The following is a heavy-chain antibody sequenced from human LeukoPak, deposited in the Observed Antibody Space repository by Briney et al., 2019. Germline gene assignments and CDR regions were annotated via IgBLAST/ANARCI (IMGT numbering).Heavy chain of an antibody. J-gene: IGHJ4*02. CDR2: IYHSGST. Sequence: SETLSLTCTVSGDSISSDDYSWSWIRQPPGEGLEWIGYIYHSGSTYFNPSLKSRVTMSVDRSKNQFSLKLSSVTAADTAVYYCARDDAGFDYWGQGTLVTVSS. V-gene: IGHV4-30-2*01. CDR3: ARDDAGFDY. D-gene: IGHD6-13*01. CDR1: GDSISSDDYS.